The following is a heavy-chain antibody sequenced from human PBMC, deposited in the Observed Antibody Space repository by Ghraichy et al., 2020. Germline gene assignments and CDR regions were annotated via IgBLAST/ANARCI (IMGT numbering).Heavy chain of an antibody. Sequence: IWYDGSTKYYVDSVKGRFTISRDNSKNTLFLQMDSLRADDTAVYYCANEGHFDNLKALFDPWG. V-gene: IGHV3-33*06. CDR3: ANEGHFDNLKALFDP. J-gene: IGHJ5*02. D-gene: IGHD3-3*02. CDR2: IWYDGSTK.